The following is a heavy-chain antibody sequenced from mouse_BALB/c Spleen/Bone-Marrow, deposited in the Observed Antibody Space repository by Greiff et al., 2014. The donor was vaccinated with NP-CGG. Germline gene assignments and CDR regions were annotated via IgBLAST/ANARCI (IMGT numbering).Heavy chain of an antibody. CDR2: IYPCNGNT. D-gene: IGHD2-4*01. V-gene: IGHV1S29*02. J-gene: IGHJ3*01. CDR3: ARGVYYDYDVWFAN. Sequence: VQLQQSGPELVEPGASVKISCKASGYTFTDYNMHWVKQNPGKSLEWIGYIYPCNGNTGYNQKFKSKATLTVDNSSSTAYMELRSLTSEDSAVDYCARGVYYDYDVWFANWGQGTLVTVSA. CDR1: GYTFTDYN.